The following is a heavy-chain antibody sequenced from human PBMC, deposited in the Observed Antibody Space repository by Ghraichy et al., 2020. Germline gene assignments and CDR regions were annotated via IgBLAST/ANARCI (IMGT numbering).Heavy chain of an antibody. J-gene: IGHJ2*01. V-gene: IGHV4-59*12. Sequence: SETLSLTCTVSGGSMNTYYWNWIRHPPGKVLEWIGYVYYSGSTNYNPSLKSRVTIVVDTSKNHFSLNLTSVTAADTAVYYCARGEPGVNWYLDLWGRGTLVTVSS. CDR1: GGSMNTYY. D-gene: IGHD1-14*01. CDR2: VYYSGST. CDR3: ARGEPGVNWYLDL.